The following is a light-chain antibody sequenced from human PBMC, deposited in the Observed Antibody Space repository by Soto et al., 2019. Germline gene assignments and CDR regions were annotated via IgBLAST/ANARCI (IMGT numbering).Light chain of an antibody. CDR1: HSIKSH. CDR3: QQSFSTPRT. J-gene: IGKJ3*01. CDR2: SAS. Sequence: DIQMTQSPSSLSASVGDRVTITCRASHSIKSHLNWYQQKPGKAPKLLIYSASSLQSGVPSRFSGSGSGTDFTLTISSLQPEDFATYYCQQSFSTPRTFGPGTKVDIK. V-gene: IGKV1-39*01.